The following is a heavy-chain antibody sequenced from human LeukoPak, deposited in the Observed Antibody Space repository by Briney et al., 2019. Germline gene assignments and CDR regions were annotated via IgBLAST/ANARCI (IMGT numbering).Heavy chain of an antibody. CDR2: IYPGDSDT. D-gene: IGHD2-15*01. CDR3: FVVGAARWFDP. V-gene: IGHV5-51*01. Sequence: GESLKISFKGSGYSFTNYWIGWVRQMPGKGLEWMGIIYPGDSDTRYSPSFQGQVTISADKAMGTAYLQWSSLKASDTAMYYCFVVGAARWFDPWGQGTLVTVSS. J-gene: IGHJ5*02. CDR1: GYSFTNYW.